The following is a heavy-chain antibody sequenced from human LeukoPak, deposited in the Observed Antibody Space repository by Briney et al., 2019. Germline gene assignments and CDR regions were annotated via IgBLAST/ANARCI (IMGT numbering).Heavy chain of an antibody. CDR2: ISYDGSNK. J-gene: IGHJ4*02. CDR1: GFTFSSYG. CDR3: AKIGRRYGSGNPGEIDY. D-gene: IGHD3-10*01. Sequence: GRSLRLSCAASGFTFSSYGMHWVRQAPGKGLEWVAVISYDGSNKYYADSVKGRFTISRDNSKNTLYLQMNSLRAEDTAVHYCAKIGRRYGSGNPGEIDYWGQGTLVTVSS. V-gene: IGHV3-30*18.